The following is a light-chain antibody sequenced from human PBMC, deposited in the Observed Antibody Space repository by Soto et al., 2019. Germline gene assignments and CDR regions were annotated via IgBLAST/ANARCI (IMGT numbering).Light chain of an antibody. Sequence: QSVLTQPPSVSGAPGQRVTISCTRTSSNIGADYNVHWYRQLPGTAPKLLIYGNNHRPSGVPDRFSGSKSGPSASLAITGLQTEDEADYYCQSYDTGLRGMIFGGGTKVTVL. CDR3: QSYDTGLRGMI. CDR1: SSNIGADYN. V-gene: IGLV1-40*01. CDR2: GNN. J-gene: IGLJ2*01.